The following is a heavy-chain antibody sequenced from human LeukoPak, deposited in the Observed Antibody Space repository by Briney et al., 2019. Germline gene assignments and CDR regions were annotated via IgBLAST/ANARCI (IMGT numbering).Heavy chain of an antibody. CDR1: GFTFSDYY. CDR3: GPNAYYDFWSGYNY. D-gene: IGHD3-3*01. V-gene: IGHV3-11*01. J-gene: IGHJ4*02. CDR2: ISSSGSTI. Sequence: PGGSLRLSCAASGFTFSDYYMSWIRQAPGKGLEWVSYISSSGSTIYYADSVKGRFTISRDNAKNSLYLQMNSLRAEDTAVYYCGPNAYYDFWSGYNYWGQGTLVTVSS.